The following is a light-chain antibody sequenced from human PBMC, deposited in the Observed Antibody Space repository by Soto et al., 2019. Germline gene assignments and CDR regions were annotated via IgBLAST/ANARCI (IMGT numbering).Light chain of an antibody. V-gene: IGLV6-57*03. Sequence: QSVSESPGKTITISCTRSSGSITNNFVQWYHQRPGSAPTIVIYEDNQRPSGVPGRFSGSIDSSSNSASLTISGLTTEDEGDYYCQSSDSSSHVIFGGGTQLTVL. CDR3: QSSDSSSHVI. CDR2: EDN. CDR1: SGSITNNF. J-gene: IGLJ2*01.